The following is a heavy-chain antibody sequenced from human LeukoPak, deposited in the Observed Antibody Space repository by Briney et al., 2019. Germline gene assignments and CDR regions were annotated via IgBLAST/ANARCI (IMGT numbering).Heavy chain of an antibody. J-gene: IGHJ4*02. CDR3: ARDLAGGTPAYYSDY. CDR2: INPSGGST. D-gene: IGHD4-23*01. Sequence: ASVKVSCKASGYTFTSYYMHWVRQAPGQGLEWMGIINPSGGSTSYAQKFQGRVTMTRDMSTSTVYMELSSLRSEDTAVYYCARDLAGGTPAYYSDYWGQGTLVTVSS. V-gene: IGHV1-46*01. CDR1: GYTFTSYY.